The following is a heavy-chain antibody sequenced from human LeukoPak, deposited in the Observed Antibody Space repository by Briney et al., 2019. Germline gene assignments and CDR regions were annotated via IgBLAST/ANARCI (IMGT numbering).Heavy chain of an antibody. CDR3: ARSTQDAFDI. V-gene: IGHV1-2*02. CDR2: INPNSGDT. J-gene: IGHJ3*02. D-gene: IGHD2-2*01. CDR1: GYTFTDYY. Sequence: ASVKVSCKASGYTFTDYYIHWVRQAPGQGLEWMGWINPNSGDTKYVQEFQGRVTMTRDTSIRTAYMELSRLRSDDTAVYYCARSTQDAFDIWGQGTMVTVSS.